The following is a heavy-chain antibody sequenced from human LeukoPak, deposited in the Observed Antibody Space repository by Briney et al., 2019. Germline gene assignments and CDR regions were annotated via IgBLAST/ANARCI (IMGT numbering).Heavy chain of an antibody. J-gene: IGHJ6*02. CDR2: IIPIFGTA. Sequence: SVKVSCKASGGTFSSYAISWVRQAPGQGLEWMGGIIPIFGTANYAQKFQGRVTITADKSTSTAYMELSSLRSEDTAVYYCARGEYCSGGSCTYYYGMDVWGQGTTVTVSS. CDR3: ARGEYCSGGSCTYYYGMDV. CDR1: GGTFSSYA. V-gene: IGHV1-69*06. D-gene: IGHD2-15*01.